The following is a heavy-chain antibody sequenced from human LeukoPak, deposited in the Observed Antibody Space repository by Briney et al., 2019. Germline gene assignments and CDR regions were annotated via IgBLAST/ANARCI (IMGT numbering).Heavy chain of an antibody. CDR3: AKSNGYGLIDI. D-gene: IGHD3-22*01. J-gene: IGHJ3*02. CDR1: RGSFSGYY. Sequence: SETLSLTCAVYRGSFSGYYWSWIRQPPGKGLEWIGEINHSGSTNYNPSLKSRVTISLDTSRNQFSLKLNSVTAADTAVYYCAKSNGYGLIDIWGQGTMVTVSS. CDR2: INHSGST. V-gene: IGHV4-34*01.